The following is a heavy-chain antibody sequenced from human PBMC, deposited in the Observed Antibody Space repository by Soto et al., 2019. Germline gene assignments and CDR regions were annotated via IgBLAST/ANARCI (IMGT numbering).Heavy chain of an antibody. CDR2: ISGSGGST. CDR1: GFTFSSYA. D-gene: IGHD6-19*01. CDR3: AKLPLPEYSSGWYDY. V-gene: IGHV3-23*01. Sequence: GGSLRLSCAASGFTFSSYAMSWVRQAPGKGLEWVSAISGSGGSTYYADSVKGRFTISRDNSKNTLYLQMNSLRAEDTAVYYCAKLPLPEYSSGWYDYWGQGTLVTVSS. J-gene: IGHJ4*02.